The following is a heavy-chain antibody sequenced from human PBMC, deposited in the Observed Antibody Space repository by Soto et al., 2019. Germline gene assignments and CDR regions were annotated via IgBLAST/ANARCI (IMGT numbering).Heavy chain of an antibody. CDR3: PKLPLGWIQLWSYYFDY. J-gene: IGHJ4*02. V-gene: IGHV3-23*01. D-gene: IGHD5-18*01. CDR2: ISGSGGST. Sequence: GSSLRLSCAASGFTFSSYAMSWVRQAPGKGLEWVSAISGSGGSTYYADSVKGRFTISRDNSKNTLYLQMNSLRAEDTAVYYCPKLPLGWIQLWSYYFDYWGQGTLVTVS. CDR1: GFTFSSYA.